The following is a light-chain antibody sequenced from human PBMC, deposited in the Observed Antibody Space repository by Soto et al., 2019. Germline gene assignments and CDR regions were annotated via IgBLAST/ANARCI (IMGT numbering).Light chain of an antibody. CDR3: SSYTSSPG. J-gene: IGLJ3*02. CDR1: SSDVGGYNY. CDR2: DVS. Sequence: QSALTQPASVSGSPGQSITISCTGTSSDVGGYNYVSWYQQHPGKAPKLMIYDVSNRPSGVSNRFSGFKSGNTASLTISGLQAEDEADYYCSSYTSSPGFGGGTKLTVL. V-gene: IGLV2-14*01.